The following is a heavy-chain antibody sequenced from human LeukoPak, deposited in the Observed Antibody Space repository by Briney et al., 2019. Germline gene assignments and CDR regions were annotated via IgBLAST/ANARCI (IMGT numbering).Heavy chain of an antibody. CDR1: AGSISSSSYY. CDR2: IYYSGST. Sequence: SETLSLTCTVSAGSISSSSYYWGWIRQPPGKGLEWIGSIYYSGSTYYNPSLKSRVTISVDTSKNQFSLKLSSVTAADTAVYYCARHALTYYYDSSGYYWPYYFDYWGQGTLVTVSS. V-gene: IGHV4-39*01. CDR3: ARHALTYYYDSSGYYWPYYFDY. J-gene: IGHJ4*02. D-gene: IGHD3-22*01.